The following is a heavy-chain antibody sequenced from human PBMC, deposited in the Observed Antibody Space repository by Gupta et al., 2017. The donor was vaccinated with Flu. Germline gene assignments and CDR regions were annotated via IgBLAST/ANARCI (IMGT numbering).Heavy chain of an antibody. CDR2: ISSSSSYI. Sequence: GLEWVSSISSSSSYIYYADSVKGRFTISRDNAKNSLYLQMNSLRAEDTAVYYCARDTEYSSPRYYYYYGMDVWGQGTTVTVSS. J-gene: IGHJ6*02. V-gene: IGHV3-21*01. D-gene: IGHD6-6*01. CDR3: ARDTEYSSPRYYYYYGMDV.